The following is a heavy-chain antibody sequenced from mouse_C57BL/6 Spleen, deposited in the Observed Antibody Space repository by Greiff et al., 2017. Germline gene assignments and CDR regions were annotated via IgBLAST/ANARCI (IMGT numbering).Heavy chain of an antibody. CDR3: ASYDYDWCAY. J-gene: IGHJ3*01. CDR1: GYTFTDYY. Sequence: VQLQQSGPELVKPGASVKISCKASGYTFTDYYMHWVKQSHGKSLEWIGDINPNNGGTSYNQKFKGKATLTVDKSSSTAYMELRSLTSEDSAVYYCASYDYDWCAYWGQGTLVTVSA. CDR2: INPNNGGT. V-gene: IGHV1-26*01. D-gene: IGHD2-4*01.